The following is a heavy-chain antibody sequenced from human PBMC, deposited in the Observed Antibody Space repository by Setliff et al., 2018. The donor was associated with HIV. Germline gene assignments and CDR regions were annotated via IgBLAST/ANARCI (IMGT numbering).Heavy chain of an antibody. CDR3: ARQTWEYYDTLTGYYRSPKNFDS. J-gene: IGHJ4*02. Sequence: NPSETLSLTCTVSGGSISTNYWSWVRQPPGKGLEWIGSIYYRGSTYYDPSLKSRVTITLDTSKNQFFLKLSSVTAPDTAIYYCARQTWEYYDTLTGYYRSPKNFDSWGQGTLVTVSS. CDR2: IYYRGST. CDR1: GGSISTNY. V-gene: IGHV4-39*01. D-gene: IGHD3-9*01.